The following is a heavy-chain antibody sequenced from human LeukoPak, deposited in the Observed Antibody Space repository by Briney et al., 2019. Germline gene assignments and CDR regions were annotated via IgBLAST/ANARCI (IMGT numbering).Heavy chain of an antibody. V-gene: IGHV1-2*02. J-gene: IGHJ4*02. Sequence: GASVKVSCKASGYTFTGYYMHWVRQAPGQGLEWMGWINPNSGGTNYAQKFQGRVTMTRDTSISIAYMELSSLRSDDTAVYYCARDFLGYCTTASCYDVVFDYWGQGTLVTVSS. D-gene: IGHD2-2*01. CDR1: GYTFTGYY. CDR3: ARDFLGYCTTASCYDVVFDY. CDR2: INPNSGGT.